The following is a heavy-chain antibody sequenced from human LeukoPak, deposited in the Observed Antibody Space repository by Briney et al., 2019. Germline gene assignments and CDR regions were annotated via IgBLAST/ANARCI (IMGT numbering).Heavy chain of an antibody. V-gene: IGHV4-34*01. D-gene: IGHD4-23*01. CDR3: ARARYGGNSRYFDY. CDR1: GGSFSGYY. Sequence: SETLSLTCADYGGSFSGYYWSWIRQPPGKGLEWIGEINHSGSTNYNPSLKSRVTISVDTSKNQFSLKLSSVTAADTAVYYCARARYGGNSRYFDYWGQGTLVTVSS. CDR2: INHSGST. J-gene: IGHJ4*02.